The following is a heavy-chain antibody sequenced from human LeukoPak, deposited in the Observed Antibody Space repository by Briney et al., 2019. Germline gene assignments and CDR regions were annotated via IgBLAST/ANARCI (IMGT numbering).Heavy chain of an antibody. Sequence: GGSLRLSCAASGFTFSSYSMNWVRQAPGKGLEWVSSISSSCSYIYYADSVKGRFTISRDNAKNSLYLQMSSLRAEDTAVYYCARDYGDPRDYYYYGMDVWGQGTTVTVSS. V-gene: IGHV3-21*01. CDR1: GFTFSSYS. J-gene: IGHJ6*02. D-gene: IGHD4-17*01. CDR2: ISSSCSYI. CDR3: ARDYGDPRDYYYYGMDV.